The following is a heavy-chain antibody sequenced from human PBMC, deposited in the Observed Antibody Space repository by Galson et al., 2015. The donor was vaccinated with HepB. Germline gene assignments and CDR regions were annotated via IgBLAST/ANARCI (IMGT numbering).Heavy chain of an antibody. CDR1: GFTFDDYA. Sequence: SLRLSCAASGFTFDDYAMHWVRQAPGKGLEWVSGISWNSGSIGYADSVKGRFTISRDNAKNSLYLQMNSLRAEDTALYYCAKDIVLGQRPSGFDYWGQGTLVTVSS. CDR3: AKDIVLGQRPSGFDY. J-gene: IGHJ4*02. V-gene: IGHV3-9*01. D-gene: IGHD3-10*01. CDR2: ISWNSGSI.